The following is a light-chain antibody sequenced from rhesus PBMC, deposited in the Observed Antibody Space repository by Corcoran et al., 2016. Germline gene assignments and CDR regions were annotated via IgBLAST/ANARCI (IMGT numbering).Light chain of an antibody. CDR1: QSVSSS. CDR2: GAP. J-gene: IGKJ2*01. Sequence: QVILTQSPATLSLSPGERATLSCRASQSVSSSLAWYQQKPGQAPRLLIYGAPRRATGIPDRFSGRGSWTEFTLTISSLEPEDFAVYYCQKYSSSPYSFGQGTKVEIK. V-gene: IGKV3-53*01. CDR3: QKYSSSPYS.